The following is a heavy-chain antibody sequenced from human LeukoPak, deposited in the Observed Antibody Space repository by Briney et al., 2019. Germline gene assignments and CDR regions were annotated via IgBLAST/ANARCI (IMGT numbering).Heavy chain of an antibody. CDR3: AKTVVVKKYLDF. CDR2: ISGGGRTT. V-gene: IGHV3-23*01. D-gene: IGHD2-15*01. J-gene: IGHJ4*02. CDR1: GFTFCNHA. Sequence: GGALRLSCAASGFTFCNHAMSGVRQAPGEGLQGVAVISGGGRTTESADFVKGRFTITRDNSKNPLALQMNSPTVEDTAIYFCAKTVVVKKYLDFWGQGTLVTVSS.